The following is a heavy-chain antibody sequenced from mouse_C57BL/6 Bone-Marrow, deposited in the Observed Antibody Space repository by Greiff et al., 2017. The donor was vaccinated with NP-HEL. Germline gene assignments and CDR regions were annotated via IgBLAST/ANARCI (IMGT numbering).Heavy chain of an antibody. Sequence: EVQGVESEGGLVQPGSSMKLSCTTSGFTFSDYYMAWVRPVPEKGLDWVANINYAGSSTYYLDSLKSRSLITRDNSKNNLYLQMSSLTSEDTATYYCAREGGLRRRTYAMDYGGQGTSVTVSS. V-gene: IGHV5-16*01. CDR3: AREGGLRRRTYAMDY. J-gene: IGHJ4*01. CDR1: GFTFSDYY. D-gene: IGHD2-4*01. CDR2: INYAGSST.